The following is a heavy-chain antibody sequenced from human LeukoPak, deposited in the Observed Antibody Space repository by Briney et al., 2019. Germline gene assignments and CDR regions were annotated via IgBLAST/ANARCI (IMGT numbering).Heavy chain of an antibody. V-gene: IGHV1-46*01. D-gene: IGHD1-26*01. J-gene: IGHJ5*02. CDR3: ARSHSLLWFDP. CDR2: INPIGCST. CDR1: GYTFTIYY. Sequence: GASVKVSCKASGYTFTIYYMHWVRQAPGQGLEWMGIINPIGCSTSYAQKFQGRVTMTRDMSTSTVYMELSSMRSEDTAVYYCARSHSLLWFDPWGQGTLVTVSS.